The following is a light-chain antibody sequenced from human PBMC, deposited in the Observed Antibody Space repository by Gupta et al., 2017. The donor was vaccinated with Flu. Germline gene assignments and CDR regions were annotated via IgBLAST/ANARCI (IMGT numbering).Light chain of an antibody. V-gene: IGLV1-44*01. J-gene: IGLJ1*01. CDR3: GTWDDSLNGYV. CDR1: SANIGGST. CDR2: SNN. Sequence: QSVLTQPPSASGTPGQRVTITCSGSSANIGGSTVNWYQQLPGTAPKLLIFSNNQRPSGVPDRFSGSKSGTSASLAISGLQSEDEADYYCGTWDDSLNGYVFGTGTKVTAL.